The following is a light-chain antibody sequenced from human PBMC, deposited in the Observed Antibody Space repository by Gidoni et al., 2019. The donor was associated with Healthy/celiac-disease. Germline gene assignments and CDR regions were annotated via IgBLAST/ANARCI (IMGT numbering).Light chain of an antibody. CDR1: QSVSSY. CDR2: DAS. CDR3: QQRSNWPRMYT. V-gene: IGKV3-11*01. J-gene: IGKJ2*01. Sequence: EIAFTQSPATLSLSPGERATLSCRASQSVSSYLAWYQQKPGQAPRLLIYDASHRATGIPARFSGSGSGTDFTLTISSLEPEDFAVYYCQQRSNWPRMYTFGQGTKLEIK.